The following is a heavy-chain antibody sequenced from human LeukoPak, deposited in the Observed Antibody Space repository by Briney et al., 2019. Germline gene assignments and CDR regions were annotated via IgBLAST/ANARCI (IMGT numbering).Heavy chain of an antibody. V-gene: IGHV3-23*01. CDR1: GFTFSSYA. D-gene: IGHD3-22*01. J-gene: IGHJ4*02. CDR3: AKPPNYYYDSSGYYYVY. Sequence: GGSLRLSCAASGFTFSSYAMSWVRQAPGKGLEWVSAISGSGGSTYYADSVKGRFTISRDNSENTLYLQMNSLRAEDTAVYYCAKPPNYYYDSSGYYYVYWGQGTLVTVSS. CDR2: ISGSGGST.